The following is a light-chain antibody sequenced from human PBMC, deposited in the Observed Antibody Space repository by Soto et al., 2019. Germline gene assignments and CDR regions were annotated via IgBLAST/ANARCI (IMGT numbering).Light chain of an antibody. Sequence: DIQMTQSPSSLSASVGDRVTITCQASQDISNYLNWYQQKPGKAPKLLIYDASNLETGVPSRFSGSGSGTDFTFTISSQQPEDIATYYCQQYDNLPVYTFGQGTKLEIK. J-gene: IGKJ2*01. V-gene: IGKV1-33*01. CDR2: DAS. CDR1: QDISNY. CDR3: QQYDNLPVYT.